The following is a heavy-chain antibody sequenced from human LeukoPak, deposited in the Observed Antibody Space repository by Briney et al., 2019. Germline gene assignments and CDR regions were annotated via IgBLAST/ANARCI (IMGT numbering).Heavy chain of an antibody. CDR2: ITGSGDST. CDR3: AFGPHQQWLLSYY. D-gene: IGHD6-19*01. Sequence: PGGSLRLSCAVSGVSFISYAAGWVRQTPGKGLQLVSTITGSGDSTFYADSVNGRFTVSRDNSKNTLYLQMSSLRADDTALYYCAFGPHQQWLLSYYWGRGTVVTVSS. V-gene: IGHV3-23*01. J-gene: IGHJ4*02. CDR1: GVSFISYA.